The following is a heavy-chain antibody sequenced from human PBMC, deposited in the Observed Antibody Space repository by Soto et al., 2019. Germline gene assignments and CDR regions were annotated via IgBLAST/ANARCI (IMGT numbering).Heavy chain of an antibody. V-gene: IGHV5-51*01. Sequence: GESLKISCKGSGYSFTSCWIGWVRQMPGKGLEWMGIIYPGDSDTRYSPSFQGQVTISADKSIGTAYLQWSSLKASDTAMYYCARLTDDSSCYSRNYYYYYGMAVWGQGTTVTGSS. D-gene: IGHD3-22*01. J-gene: IGHJ6*02. CDR1: GYSFTSCW. CDR2: IYPGDSDT. CDR3: ARLTDDSSCYSRNYYYYYGMAV.